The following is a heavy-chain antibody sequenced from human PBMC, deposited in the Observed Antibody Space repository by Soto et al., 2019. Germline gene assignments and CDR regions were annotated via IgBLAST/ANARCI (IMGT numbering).Heavy chain of an antibody. J-gene: IGHJ6*03. V-gene: IGHV3-23*01. D-gene: IGHD1-7*01. CDR1: GFTFSSYA. Sequence: PGGSLRLSCAASGFTFSSYAMSWVRQAPGKGLEWVSAISGSGGSTYYADSVKGRFTISRDNSKNTLYLQMNSLRAEDTAVYYCARDKTGTTGSYYYYYMDVWGKGTTVTVSS. CDR2: ISGSGGST. CDR3: ARDKTGTTGSYYYYYMDV.